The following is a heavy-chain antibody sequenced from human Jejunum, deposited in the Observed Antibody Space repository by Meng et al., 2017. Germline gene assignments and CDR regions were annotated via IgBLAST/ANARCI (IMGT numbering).Heavy chain of an antibody. V-gene: IGHV3-23*04. D-gene: IGHD3-10*01. J-gene: IGHJ4*02. CDR3: AKDEELHC. CDR2: ISGSGDNT. CDR1: GFTFNSFA. Sequence: VQRVGSGGGLVQPGGSRRLSCAASGFTFNSFAMSWVRQAPGKGLEWVSAISGSGDNTFYADSVKGRFTISRVNSKNTLYLQMNSLRAEDTAVYYCAKDEELHCWGQGSLVTVSS.